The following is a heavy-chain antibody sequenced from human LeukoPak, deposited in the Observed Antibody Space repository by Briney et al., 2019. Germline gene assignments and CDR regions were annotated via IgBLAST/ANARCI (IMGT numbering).Heavy chain of an antibody. CDR1: EYSFTSYY. J-gene: IGHJ5*02. V-gene: IGHV1-2*02. CDR3: ARGWFDP. CDR2: IDPYSGAT. Sequence: ASVKVSCTVSEYSFTSYYMHWLRQAPGQGLEWMGWIDPYSGATTFAQKFQGRVTMTRDTSITTVYIELSRLTSDDTAVYYCARGWFDPWGQGTLVTVSS.